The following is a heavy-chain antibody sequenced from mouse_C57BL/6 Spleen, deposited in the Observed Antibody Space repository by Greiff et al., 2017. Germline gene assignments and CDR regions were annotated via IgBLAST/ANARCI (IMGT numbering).Heavy chain of an antibody. D-gene: IGHD2-4*01. V-gene: IGHV8-12*01. Sequence: QVTLKVSGPGILQSSQTLSLTCSFSGFSLSTSGMGVSWIRQPSGKGLEWLALIYWDDDKRYNPSLKRRLTISKDTSRNQVFLKITSVDTADTATYYCARRGYYEYDEGNWYFDVWGTGTTVTVSS. J-gene: IGHJ1*03. CDR3: ARRGYYEYDEGNWYFDV. CDR1: GFSLSTSGMG. CDR2: IYWDDDK.